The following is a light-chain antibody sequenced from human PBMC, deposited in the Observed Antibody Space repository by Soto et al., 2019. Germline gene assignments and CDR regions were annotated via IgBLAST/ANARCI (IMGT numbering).Light chain of an antibody. CDR3: QVWDIMTDNYV. V-gene: IGLV3-21*04. CDR2: YDR. Sequence: SYELTQPPSVSVAPEKTTTITCGGNNIGDKRVHWYRQKSGQAPVLLISYDRDRPSGIPERFSGSNSGNTATLTISRVEAGDEADYYCQVWDIMTDNYVFGCGTKLTVL. J-gene: IGLJ1*01. CDR1: NIGDKR.